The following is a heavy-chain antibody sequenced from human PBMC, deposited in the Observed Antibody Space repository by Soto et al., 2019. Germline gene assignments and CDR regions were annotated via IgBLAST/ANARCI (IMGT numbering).Heavy chain of an antibody. V-gene: IGHV3-30*18. CDR3: AKLPDTALDY. J-gene: IGHJ4*02. CDR2: ISYDGSNK. CDR1: GFTFSSYG. D-gene: IGHD3-9*01. Sequence: QVQLVESGGGVVQPGRSLRLSCAASGFTFSSYGMHWVRQAPGKGREGVAVISYDGSNKYYADSVKGRFTISRDNSKNTLYLQMNSLRAEDTAVYYCAKLPDTALDYWGQGTLVTVSS.